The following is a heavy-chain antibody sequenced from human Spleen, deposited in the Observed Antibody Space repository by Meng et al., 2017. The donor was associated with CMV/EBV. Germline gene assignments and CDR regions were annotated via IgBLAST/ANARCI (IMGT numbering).Heavy chain of an antibody. CDR1: FNFSNAW. J-gene: IGHJ4*02. Sequence: FNFSNAWMGWVRQAPGKGLEWVGRIKSKTEGGTTDYAAPVKGRFTISRDDSKNTLYLQMNSLKTEDTAVYYCTTDFVIFGVVVRDFDYWGQGTLVTVSS. CDR3: TTDFVIFGVVVRDFDY. V-gene: IGHV3-15*01. CDR2: IKSKTEGGTT. D-gene: IGHD3-3*01.